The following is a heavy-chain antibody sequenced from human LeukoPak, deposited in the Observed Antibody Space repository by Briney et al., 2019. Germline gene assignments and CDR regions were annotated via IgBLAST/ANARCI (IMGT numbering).Heavy chain of an antibody. J-gene: IGHJ4*02. CDR2: ISSSGSTI. D-gene: IGHD3-9*01. Sequence: GGSLRLSCAASGFTFSSYEMNWVRQAPGKGLEWVSYISSSGSTIYYADSVKGRFTISRDNAKNSLYLQMNSLRAEDTAVYYCARGDDYDILTGYYKGQTFDYWGQGTLVTVSS. V-gene: IGHV3-48*03. CDR3: ARGDDYDILTGYYKGQTFDY. CDR1: GFTFSSYE.